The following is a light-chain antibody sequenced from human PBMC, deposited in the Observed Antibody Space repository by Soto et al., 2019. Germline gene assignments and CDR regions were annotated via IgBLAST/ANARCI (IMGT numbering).Light chain of an antibody. V-gene: IGKV3-20*01. CDR1: QSVSSSF. CDR3: QQYGSSPFT. J-gene: IGKJ3*01. CDR2: AAS. Sequence: EIVLTQSPGTLSLSPGERATLSCRASQSVSSSFLSWYQQKPRQPPSPLIYAASSRTTGIPDWFSGSGSGKDFTLTISRLEPEDFAVYYCQQYGSSPFTFGPGTKVDIK.